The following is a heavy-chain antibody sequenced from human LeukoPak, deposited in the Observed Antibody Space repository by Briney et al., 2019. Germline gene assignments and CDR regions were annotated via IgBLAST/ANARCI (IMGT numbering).Heavy chain of an antibody. Sequence: GASVKVSCKAFGYTITGYYIHWVRQAPGQGLEWMGWINPNNGGTNSAQKFQGRVTMTRDTSIGTAHMELNRLTYDDTAVYYCGRDRHWNQGNFDYWGQGTLVTVSS. V-gene: IGHV1-2*02. CDR3: GRDRHWNQGNFDY. CDR1: GYTITGYY. J-gene: IGHJ4*02. D-gene: IGHD1-1*01. CDR2: INPNNGGT.